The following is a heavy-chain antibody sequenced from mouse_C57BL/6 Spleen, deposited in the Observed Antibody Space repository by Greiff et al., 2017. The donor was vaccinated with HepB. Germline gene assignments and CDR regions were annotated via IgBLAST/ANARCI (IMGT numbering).Heavy chain of an antibody. Sequence: EVMLVESGGGLVKPGGSLKLSCAASGFTFSSYAMSWVRQTPEKRLEWVATISDGGSYTYYPDNVKGRFTISRDNAKNNLYLQMSHLKSEDTAMYYCARALIYDGYFYFDYWGQGTTLTVSS. CDR2: ISDGGSYT. J-gene: IGHJ2*01. V-gene: IGHV5-4*03. CDR1: GFTFSSYA. CDR3: ARALIYDGYFYFDY. D-gene: IGHD2-3*01.